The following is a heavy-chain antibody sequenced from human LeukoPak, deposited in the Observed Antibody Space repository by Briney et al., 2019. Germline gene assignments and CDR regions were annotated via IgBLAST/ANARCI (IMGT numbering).Heavy chain of an antibody. CDR2: INPNSSGT. V-gene: IGHV1-2*02. CDR1: GYTFTGYY. CDR3: ARVYPYYDSSGYFDY. Sequence: GASVKVSCKASGYTFTGYYMHWVRQAPGQGLEWMGWINPNSSGTNYAQKFQGRVTMTRDTSISTAYMELSRLRSDDTAVYYCARVYPYYDSSGYFDYWGQGTLGTVSS. D-gene: IGHD3-22*01. J-gene: IGHJ4*02.